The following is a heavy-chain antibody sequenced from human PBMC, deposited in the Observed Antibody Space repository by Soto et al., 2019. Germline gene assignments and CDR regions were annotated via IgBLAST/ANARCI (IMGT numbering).Heavy chain of an antibody. J-gene: IGHJ4*02. CDR1: GGSISSGGYY. CDR2: IYYSGST. Sequence: SETLSLTCTVSGGSISSGGYYWSWIRQHPGKDLEWIGYIYYSGSTYYNPSLKSRVTISVDTSKNQFSLNLSSVTAADTGVYYCAGAPPRMWLDSWGQGILVTVSS. V-gene: IGHV4-31*03. D-gene: IGHD2-21*01. CDR3: AGAPPRMWLDS.